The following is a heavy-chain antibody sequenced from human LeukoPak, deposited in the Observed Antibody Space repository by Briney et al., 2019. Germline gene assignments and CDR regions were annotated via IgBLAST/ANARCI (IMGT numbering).Heavy chain of an antibody. J-gene: IGHJ4*02. D-gene: IGHD3-10*01. Sequence: QSGGSLRLSCTASGFTFSNYWMSWVRQAPGKGLEWVANIKQDGSEKYYVDSVKGRFTISRDNAKNSLYLQMNSLRAEDTAVYYCAKRSNRGVIVEYFDYWGQGTLVTVSS. CDR3: AKRSNRGVIVEYFDY. CDR2: IKQDGSEK. V-gene: IGHV3-7*03. CDR1: GFTFSNYW.